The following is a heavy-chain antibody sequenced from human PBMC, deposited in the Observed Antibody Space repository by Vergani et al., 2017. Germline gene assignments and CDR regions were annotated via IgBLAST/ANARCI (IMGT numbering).Heavy chain of an antibody. CDR1: GFTFSSYA. J-gene: IGHJ4*02. CDR2: ISGSGGST. Sequence: EVQLLESGGGLVQPGGSLRLSCAASGFTFSSYAMSWVRQAPGKGLEWVSAISGSGGSTYYADSVKGRFTISRDNSKNTLYLQMNSLGAEDPAVYYCAKEMVCGDYVFDYWGQGTLVTVSS. D-gene: IGHD4-17*01. CDR3: AKEMVCGDYVFDY. V-gene: IGHV3-23*01.